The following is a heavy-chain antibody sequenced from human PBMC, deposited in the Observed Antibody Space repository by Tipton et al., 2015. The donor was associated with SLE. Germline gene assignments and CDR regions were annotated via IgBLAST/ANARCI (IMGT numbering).Heavy chain of an antibody. CDR1: GGSISSGGYY. CDR3: ARGRYPHGSDI. Sequence: TLSLTCTVSGGSISSGGYYWSWIRQHPGKGLEWIGYIYYSGSTYYNPSLKSRVTISVDTSKNQLSLNLSSVTAADAAVYYCARGRYPHGSDIWGQGTMVTVSS. CDR2: IYYSGST. J-gene: IGHJ3*02. V-gene: IGHV4-31*03. D-gene: IGHD1-14*01.